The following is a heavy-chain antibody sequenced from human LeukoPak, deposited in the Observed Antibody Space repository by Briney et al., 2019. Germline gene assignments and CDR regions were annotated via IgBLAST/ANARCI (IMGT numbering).Heavy chain of an antibody. CDR2: IYYSGAT. CDR3: ARGVYIAAAQYGF. V-gene: IGHV4-59*01. Sequence: LETLSLTCTVSDGSISTYYWNWIRQPPGKGLEWIGYIYYSGATNYNPSLKSRVTISVDTSKNQFSLKLSSVTAADTAVYYCARGVYIAAAQYGFWGQGTLVTVSS. D-gene: IGHD6-13*01. J-gene: IGHJ4*02. CDR1: DGSISTYY.